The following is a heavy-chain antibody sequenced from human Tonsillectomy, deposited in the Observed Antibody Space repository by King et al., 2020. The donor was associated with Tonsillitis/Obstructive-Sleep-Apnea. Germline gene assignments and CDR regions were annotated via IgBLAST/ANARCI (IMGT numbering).Heavy chain of an antibody. CDR1: GGSVSGYY. D-gene: IGHD2-15*01. J-gene: IGHJ4*02. CDR2: IYYTGST. V-gene: IGHV4-59*02. Sequence: VQLQESGPGLVKPSETLSLTCTVSGGSVSGYYWNWIRQPPGKGLEWIGYIYYTGSTNYNPSLKSRVTISVDTSKNHFSLRLRSVSASDTAVYYCPRGVSGGLLQGFYFDYWGQGTLVTVSS. CDR3: PRGVSGGLLQGFYFDY.